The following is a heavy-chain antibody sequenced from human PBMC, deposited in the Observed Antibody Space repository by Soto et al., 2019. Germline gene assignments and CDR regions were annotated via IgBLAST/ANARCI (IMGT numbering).Heavy chain of an antibody. CDR1: GFTFTSSA. CDR3: AADGGSIFGVVDDAFDI. D-gene: IGHD3-3*01. Sequence: SVKVSCKASGFTFTSSAVQWVRQARGQRLEWIGWIVVGSGNTNYAQKFQERVTITRDMSTSTAYMELSSLRSEDTAVYYCAADGGSIFGVVDDAFDIWGQGTMVTVS. V-gene: IGHV1-58*01. J-gene: IGHJ3*02. CDR2: IVVGSGNT.